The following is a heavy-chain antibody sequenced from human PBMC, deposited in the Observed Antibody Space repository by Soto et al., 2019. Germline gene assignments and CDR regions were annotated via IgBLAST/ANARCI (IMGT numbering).Heavy chain of an antibody. CDR2: ISGTSPST. Sequence: DVQLLESGGGVVQPGGSLRLSCAASGFTFSAYAMSWVRQAPETGLEWVSAISGTSPSTYYADSVQGRFTISRDSSRKTLFLRMNTLRAEDTAVYFCAIRIFGVEYWGQGTQVTFS. CDR3: AIRIFGVEY. D-gene: IGHD3-3*01. J-gene: IGHJ4*02. V-gene: IGHV3-23*01. CDR1: GFTFSAYA.